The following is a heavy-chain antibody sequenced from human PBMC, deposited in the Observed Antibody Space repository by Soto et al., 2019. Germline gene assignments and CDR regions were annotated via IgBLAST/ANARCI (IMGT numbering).Heavy chain of an antibody. J-gene: IGHJ3*02. Sequence: GGSLRLSCTASGFTFGGYSMSWFRQAPGKGLEWVGFISSKAYGGTTEYAASVKGRFTISRDDSKSIAYLQMNSLKTEDTAVYYCTRDSGLLWFGELLSVSHTDDAFDIWGQGTMVTVSS. D-gene: IGHD3-10*01. CDR2: ISSKAYGGTT. CDR1: GFTFGGYS. V-gene: IGHV3-49*03. CDR3: TRDSGLLWFGELLSVSHTDDAFDI.